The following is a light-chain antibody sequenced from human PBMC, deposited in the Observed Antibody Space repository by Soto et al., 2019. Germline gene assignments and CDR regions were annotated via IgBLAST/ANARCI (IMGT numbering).Light chain of an antibody. CDR1: QSIVSY. V-gene: IGKV1-39*01. CDR2: TAS. CDR3: QQSYSTPRT. J-gene: IGKJ2*02. Sequence: DIQMTQSPSSLSVSVGDRVTITCRASQSIVSYLNWYQQKLGKAPKLLIYTASNLQRAVPSRFSGSGSGTDFTLTISNLQPEDFATYYCQQSYSTPRTFGQGTKLEIK.